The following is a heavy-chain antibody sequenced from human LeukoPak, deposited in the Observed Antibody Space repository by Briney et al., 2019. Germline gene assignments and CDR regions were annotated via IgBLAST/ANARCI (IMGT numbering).Heavy chain of an antibody. CDR3: AREGGEYYDLWSGYYWIDY. CDR1: GYTFTGYY. CDR2: INPNSGGT. D-gene: IGHD3-3*01. V-gene: IGHV1-2*06. Sequence: EASVKVSCKASGYTFTGYYMHWVRQAPGQGLEWMGRINPNSGGTNYAQKSQGRVTMTRDTSISTAYMELSRLRSDDTAVYCCAREGGEYYDLWSGYYWIDYWGQGTLVTVSS. J-gene: IGHJ4*02.